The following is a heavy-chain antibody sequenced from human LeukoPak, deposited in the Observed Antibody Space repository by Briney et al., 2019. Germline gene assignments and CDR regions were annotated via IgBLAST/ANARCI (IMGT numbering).Heavy chain of an antibody. CDR3: ARLGVRGGHYYGMDV. Sequence: TPSETLSLTCAVSGYSISSGYYWGWIRQPPGKGLEWIGSIYHSGSTYYNPSLKSRVTISVDTSKNQFSLKLSSVTAADTAVYYCARLGVRGGHYYGMDVWGKGTTVTVSS. CDR2: IYHSGST. CDR1: GYSISSGYY. D-gene: IGHD3-10*01. V-gene: IGHV4-38-2*01. J-gene: IGHJ6*04.